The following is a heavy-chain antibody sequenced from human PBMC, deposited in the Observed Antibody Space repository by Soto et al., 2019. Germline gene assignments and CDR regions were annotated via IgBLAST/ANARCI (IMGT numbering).Heavy chain of an antibody. CDR3: ARVMRSLLSITALDT. CDR2: IDPSGGKT. V-gene: IGHV1-46*01. D-gene: IGHD5-18*01. CDR1: GYTFTRDQ. Sequence: ASVKVSCKASGYTFTRDQIHWVRQAPGQGLEWMGMIDPSGGKTNYAQKFQGRVTMTRDTSTSTVYMALSSLRSEDTAIYFCARVMRSLLSITALDTWGQGTLVTVSS. J-gene: IGHJ5*02.